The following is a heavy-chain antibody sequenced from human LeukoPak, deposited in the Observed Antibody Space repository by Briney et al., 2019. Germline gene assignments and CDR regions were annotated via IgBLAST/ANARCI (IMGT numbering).Heavy chain of an antibody. V-gene: IGHV3-30*18. CDR2: ISYDGSNK. CDR3: AKNYYYLDY. Sequence: HAGGSLRLSCAASGFTFSSYGMHWVRQAPGKGLEWVAVISYDGSNKYYADSVKGRFTISRDNSKNTLYLQMNSLRAEDTAVYYCAKNYYYLDYWGQGTLVTVSS. J-gene: IGHJ4*02. CDR1: GFTFSSYG. D-gene: IGHD1-26*01.